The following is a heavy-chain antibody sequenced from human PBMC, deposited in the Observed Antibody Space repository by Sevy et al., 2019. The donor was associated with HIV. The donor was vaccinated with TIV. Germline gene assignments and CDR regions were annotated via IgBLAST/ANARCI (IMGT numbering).Heavy chain of an antibody. Sequence: GGSLRLSCAGSGFNFNNYSMNWVRQAPGKRLEWVSYISSTSRTKYYEESVKGRFTISRDNAKNSLYLQMNSLRAEDTAVYYCARDRQGITVAGTAIDYWGQGTLVTVSS. D-gene: IGHD6-19*01. V-gene: IGHV3-48*04. J-gene: IGHJ4*02. CDR2: ISSTSRTK. CDR1: GFNFNNYS. CDR3: ARDRQGITVAGTAIDY.